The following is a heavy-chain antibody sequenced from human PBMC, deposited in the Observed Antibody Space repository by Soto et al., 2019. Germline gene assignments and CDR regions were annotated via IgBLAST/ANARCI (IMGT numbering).Heavy chain of an antibody. J-gene: IGHJ4*02. V-gene: IGHV4-34*01. CDR1: GGAFNGYY. D-gene: IGHD3-10*01. Sequence: SETLSLTCAVHGGAFNGYYWTWIRQPPGKGLEWIGEINHSGTVDYNPSLKSRVTVSIDTSKKQFSLTLTSVTAADTAVYYCARAGAALVRGSIGGFDYWGQGTLVTVSS. CDR2: INHSGTV. CDR3: ARAGAALVRGSIGGFDY.